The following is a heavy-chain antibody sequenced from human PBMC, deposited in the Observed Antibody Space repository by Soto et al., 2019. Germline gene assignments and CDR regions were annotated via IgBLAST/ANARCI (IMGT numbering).Heavy chain of an antibody. Sequence: PRGSLRRSCVASGFSFSSYGMHWRRQAPGKGLEWVAFIWHDGGNKFYAESVKGRFTISRDNSENTLYLQMTSLSAEDTAMYYCARDGDVNTGFGKDYWGQGTLVSVSS. J-gene: IGHJ4*02. CDR2: IWHDGGNK. CDR3: ARDGDVNTGFGKDY. V-gene: IGHV3-33*01. D-gene: IGHD3-16*01. CDR1: GFSFSSYG.